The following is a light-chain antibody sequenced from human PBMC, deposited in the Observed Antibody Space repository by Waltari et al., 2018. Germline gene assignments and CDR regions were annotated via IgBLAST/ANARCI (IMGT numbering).Light chain of an antibody. Sequence: DIVMTQSPDSLAVSLGERATINCKSSQSVLCRTNNKNCLACYQQKPGQPPKLLIYWASTRESGVPARFIGCGSGTDFTLTISSLQAEDVAVYYCQQYDSTPTWTFGQGTKVEIK. CDR1: QSVLCRTNNKNC. J-gene: IGKJ1*01. V-gene: IGKV4-1*01. CDR2: WAS. CDR3: QQYDSTPTWT.